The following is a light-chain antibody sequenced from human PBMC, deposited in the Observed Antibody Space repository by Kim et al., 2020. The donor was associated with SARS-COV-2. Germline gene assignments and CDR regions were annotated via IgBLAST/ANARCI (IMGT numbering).Light chain of an antibody. V-gene: IGLV3-1*01. CDR1: VLGDKD. J-gene: IGLJ1*01. Sequence: SYELTQPPSVSVSPGQTASISCSGDVLGDKDVCWYQQKPGQSPVLVIYQRTKRPSGIPERFSGSNSGNTATLTISGTQAMDEADYYCQAWDSSTYVFGTGTKVTVL. CDR2: QRT. CDR3: QAWDSSTYV.